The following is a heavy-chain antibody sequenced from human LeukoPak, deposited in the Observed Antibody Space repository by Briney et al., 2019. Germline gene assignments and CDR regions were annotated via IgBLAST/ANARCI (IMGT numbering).Heavy chain of an antibody. CDR1: GFTFSSYA. Sequence: PGGSLRLSCAASGFTFSSYAMHWVRQAPGKGLEWVAVISYDGSNKYYADSVKGRFTISRDNSKNTLYLQMNSLRAEDTAVYYCARDQYARLLDYWGQGTLVTVSS. V-gene: IGHV3-30-3*01. CDR3: ARDQYARLLDY. CDR2: ISYDGSNK. J-gene: IGHJ4*02. D-gene: IGHD4-11*01.